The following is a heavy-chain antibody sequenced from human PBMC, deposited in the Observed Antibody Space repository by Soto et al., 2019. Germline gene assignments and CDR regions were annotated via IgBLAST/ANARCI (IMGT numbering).Heavy chain of an antibody. D-gene: IGHD3-22*01. CDR1: GGSISSGGYY. J-gene: IGHJ4*02. Sequence: PSETLSLTCTVSGGSISSGGYYWNWIRQHPGKGLEWIGYIYYSGSTYYNPSLKSRVTISVDTPKNQFSLKLSSVTAADTAVYYCARRDYYDSSGFYYFDYWGQGTLVTVSS. CDR2: IYYSGST. CDR3: ARRDYYDSSGFYYFDY. V-gene: IGHV4-31*03.